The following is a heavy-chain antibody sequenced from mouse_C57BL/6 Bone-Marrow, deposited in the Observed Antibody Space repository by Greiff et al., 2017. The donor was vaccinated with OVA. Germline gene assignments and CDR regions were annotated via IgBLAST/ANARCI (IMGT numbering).Heavy chain of an antibody. J-gene: IGHJ1*03. CDR3: ARDARGDGYWYFDV. CDR2: SRNKANDYTT. Sequence: EVQLVESGGGLVQSGRSLRLSCATSGFTFSDFYMEWVRQAPGKGLECIAASRNKANDYTTEYSASVKGRFIVSRDTSQSILYLQMNALRAEDTAIYYCARDARGDGYWYFDVWGTGTTVTVSS. D-gene: IGHD1-1*01. V-gene: IGHV7-1*01. CDR1: GFTFSDFY.